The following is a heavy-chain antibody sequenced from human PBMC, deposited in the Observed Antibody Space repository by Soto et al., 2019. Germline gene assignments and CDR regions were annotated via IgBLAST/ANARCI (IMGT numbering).Heavy chain of an antibody. Sequence: QLQLVQSGAEVKKPGSSVKVSCKASGGTFSSYAISWVRQAPGQGLEWMGGIIPIFGTANYAQKFQGRVTITADKSTSTAYMELSSLRSEDTAVYYCSRDLSGKTYYYYGMDVWGQGTTVTVSS. CDR3: SRDLSGKTYYYYGMDV. D-gene: IGHD5-12*01. J-gene: IGHJ6*02. CDR2: IIPIFGTA. CDR1: GGTFSSYA. V-gene: IGHV1-69*06.